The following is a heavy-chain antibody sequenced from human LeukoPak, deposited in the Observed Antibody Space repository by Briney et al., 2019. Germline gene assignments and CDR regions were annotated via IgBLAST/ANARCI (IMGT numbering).Heavy chain of an antibody. D-gene: IGHD3-3*01. V-gene: IGHV3-7*01. J-gene: IGHJ4*02. CDR3: AKYDFWSGYAFYY. CDR1: GFTFSSYV. CDR2: INTDGSEK. Sequence: PGRSLRLSCAASGFTFSSYVMHWVRQAPGKGLEWVANINTDGSEKYYVDSVKGRFTISRDNAKNSLYLQMNSLRVEDTAVYYCAKYDFWSGYAFYYWGQGTLVTASS.